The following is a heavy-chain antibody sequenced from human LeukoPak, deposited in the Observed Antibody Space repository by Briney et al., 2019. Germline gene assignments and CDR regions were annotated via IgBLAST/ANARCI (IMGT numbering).Heavy chain of an antibody. CDR2: ISDIGSI. Sequence: SQTLSLTCTVSGGSISSYYWSWIRQPPGKGLEWIAYISDIGSINYNPSLKSRVTISLDTSKNQFSLKLSSVTAADTAVYYCAGHHPRNTVDFWGQGTLVTVSS. J-gene: IGHJ4*02. V-gene: IGHV4-59*08. CDR1: GGSISSYY. CDR3: AGHHPRNTVDF. D-gene: IGHD2/OR15-2a*01.